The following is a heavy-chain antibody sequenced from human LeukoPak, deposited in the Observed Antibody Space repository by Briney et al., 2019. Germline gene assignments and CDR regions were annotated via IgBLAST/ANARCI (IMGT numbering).Heavy chain of an antibody. J-gene: IGHJ6*02. D-gene: IGHD3-3*01. CDR2: INPGDSEK. CDR1: GDSFTTSW. CDR3: ARQGPSFGGMDV. V-gene: IGHV5-51*01. Sequence: ESLRISCHGSGDSFTTSWIAWWRQMPGSGVEWMGMINPGDSEKRYSPSFQGRVTISVDRSINTAYLQCSSLKASDTAIYYCARQGPSFGGMDVWGQGTTVAVS.